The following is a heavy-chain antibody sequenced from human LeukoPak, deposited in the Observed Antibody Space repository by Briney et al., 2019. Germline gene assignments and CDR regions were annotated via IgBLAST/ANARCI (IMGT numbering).Heavy chain of an antibody. CDR1: GGSFSGYY. D-gene: IGHD2-15*01. Sequence: SETLSLTCEVSGGSFSGYYWSWIRQPPGKGLEWIGEINHSGSTNYNPSLKSRVTISLDTSNNQFSLKLSFVTAADTAVYYCATEPGYCSGGSCYGGWFDPWGQGTLVTVSS. V-gene: IGHV4-34*01. CDR2: INHSGST. CDR3: ATEPGYCSGGSCYGGWFDP. J-gene: IGHJ5*02.